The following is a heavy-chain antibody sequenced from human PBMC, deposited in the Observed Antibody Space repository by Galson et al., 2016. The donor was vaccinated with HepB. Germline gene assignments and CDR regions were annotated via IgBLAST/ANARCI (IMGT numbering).Heavy chain of an antibody. Sequence: SVKVSCKASGYTFISYGMHWVRQAPGQRPEWIGWINGGNGYTKHSQKFQGRVTITRDTSASTAYMELSSLRSGDTAVYYCGRNLGYCSSAACHFRQNVSTDYYYGMDVWGQGTTVTVSS. CDR2: INGGNGYT. CDR3: GRNLGYCSSAACHFRQNVSTDYYYGMDV. D-gene: IGHD2-2*01. CDR1: GYTFISYG. V-gene: IGHV1-3*01. J-gene: IGHJ6*02.